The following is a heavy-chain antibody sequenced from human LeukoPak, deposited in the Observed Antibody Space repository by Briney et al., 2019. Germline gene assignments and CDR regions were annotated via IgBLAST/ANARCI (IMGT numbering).Heavy chain of an antibody. Sequence: GGSLRLSCAASGFTFSSYAMSWVRQAPGKGLEWVSAISGSGGSTYYAESVKGRFTISRDNSRDTLYLQMNSLRAEDTAVYYCARGRGAVAASFYFDFWDQGALVTVSS. CDR2: ISGSGGST. J-gene: IGHJ4*02. CDR3: ARGRGAVAASFYFDF. CDR1: GFTFSSYA. V-gene: IGHV3-23*01. D-gene: IGHD6-19*01.